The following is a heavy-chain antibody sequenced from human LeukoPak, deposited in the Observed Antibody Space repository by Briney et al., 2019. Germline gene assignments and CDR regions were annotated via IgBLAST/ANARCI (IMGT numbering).Heavy chain of an antibody. CDR2: IKSNGSST. D-gene: IGHD6-13*01. CDR1: GFTFSSYW. CDR3: AAVRPAYSSSWYWFDP. Sequence: GGSLRLSCAASGFTFSSYWMHWVRQAPGKGLMWVSRIKSNGSSTNYADSVKGRFTISRDNAKNSPYLQMNSLRAEDTAVYYCAAVRPAYSSSWYWFDPGGQGTLVTVSP. J-gene: IGHJ5*02. V-gene: IGHV3-74*01.